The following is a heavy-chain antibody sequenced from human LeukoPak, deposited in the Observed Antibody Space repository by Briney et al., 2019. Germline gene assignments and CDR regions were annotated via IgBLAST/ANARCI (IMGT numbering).Heavy chain of an antibody. Sequence: SETPSLTCDFSGASISVYLWSWIRQPAGGGREWIGRMYTYVDTNYNPALKSRVTVSVDTSKNLFSLKLLSVTAAATAVYYCESAPAGCGGTCPFDYWGQGTLATVSS. CDR2: MYTYVDT. V-gene: IGHV4-4*07. J-gene: IGHJ4*02. CDR1: GASISVYL. CDR3: ESAPAGCGGTCPFDY. D-gene: IGHD2-15*01.